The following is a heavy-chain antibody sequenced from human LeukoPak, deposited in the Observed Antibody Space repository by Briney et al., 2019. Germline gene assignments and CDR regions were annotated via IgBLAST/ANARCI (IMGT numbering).Heavy chain of an antibody. J-gene: IGHJ4*02. V-gene: IGHV7-4-1*02. CDR3: GRDPKLGIRGYTYGYIDF. D-gene: IGHD5-18*01. CDR1: GYTFTTYA. CDR2: INTNTGNP. Sequence: ASVKVSCKTSGYTFTTYAISWVRQATGQGLEWISWINTNTGNPTYAQGFFTGRYVFSLDTSVNTAYLQITGLKADDTAVYYCGRDPKLGIRGYTYGYIDFWGQGTLVTVAS.